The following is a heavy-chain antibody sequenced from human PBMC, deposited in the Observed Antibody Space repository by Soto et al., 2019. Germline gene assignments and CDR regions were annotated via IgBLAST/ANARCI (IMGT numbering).Heavy chain of an antibody. D-gene: IGHD3-9*01. Sequence: GGSLRLSCAASGFTFSSYGMHWVRQAPGKGLEWVAVISYDGSNKYYADSVKGRFTISRDNSKNTLYLQMNSLRAEDTAVYYCAKDKGAYFDWFDYDMDVWGQGTTVTVSS. J-gene: IGHJ6*02. CDR1: GFTFSSYG. V-gene: IGHV3-30*18. CDR2: ISYDGSNK. CDR3: AKDKGAYFDWFDYDMDV.